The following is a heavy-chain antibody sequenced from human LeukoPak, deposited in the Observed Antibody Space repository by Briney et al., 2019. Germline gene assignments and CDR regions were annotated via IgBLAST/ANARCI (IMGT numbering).Heavy chain of an antibody. Sequence: GASLQISCKGSGYIFTSYWIAWGRQLPGKGLEWMGIIYPGDSDTRYSPSFQGQVTMSADKSISTAYLQWSSLKASDTAIYYCARHGSYYYNSSGHSIDYWGQGTLVTVSS. CDR1: GYIFTSYW. J-gene: IGHJ4*02. CDR2: IYPGDSDT. CDR3: ARHGSYYYNSSGHSIDY. V-gene: IGHV5-51*01. D-gene: IGHD3-22*01.